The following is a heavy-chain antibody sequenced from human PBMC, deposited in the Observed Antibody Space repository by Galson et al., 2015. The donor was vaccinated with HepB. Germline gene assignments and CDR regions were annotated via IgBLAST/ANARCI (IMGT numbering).Heavy chain of an antibody. J-gene: IGHJ4*02. CDR2: INPSGGTT. CDR3: VRAEAGRESYYFHC. D-gene: IGHD6-19*01. V-gene: IGHV1-46*01. CDR1: GYTFTSYY. Sequence: SVKVSCKASGYTFTSYYIHWVRQAPGQGLEWMGIINPSGGTTTYAQRFQGRVTMTRDTSTSTVYMELSSPRSEDTAVYYCVRAEAGRESYYFHCWGQGTLITVSS.